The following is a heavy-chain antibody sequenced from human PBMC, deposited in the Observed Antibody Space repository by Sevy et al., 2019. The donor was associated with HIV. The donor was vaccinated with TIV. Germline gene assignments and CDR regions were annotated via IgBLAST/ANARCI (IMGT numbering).Heavy chain of an antibody. V-gene: IGHV1-24*01. J-gene: IGHJ4*02. D-gene: IGHD5-12*01. Sequence: ASVKVSCKVSGRTLTQVSIHWVRQAPGKGPEWMGTFDPEDDEKIYAQKFQGRVTMTEDTSTDTAYMELSRLRSEDTAVYYCATTKHYYESSGYPFDYWGQGTLVTVSS. CDR2: FDPEDDEK. CDR1: GRTLTQVS. CDR3: ATTKHYYESSGYPFDY.